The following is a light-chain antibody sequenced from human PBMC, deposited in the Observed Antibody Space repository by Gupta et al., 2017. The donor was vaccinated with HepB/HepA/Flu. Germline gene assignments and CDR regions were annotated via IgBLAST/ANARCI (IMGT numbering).Light chain of an antibody. Sequence: IVLTQSPGTLSLSPGERATLSFMASQSVSSSYLAWYQQKPGQAHRLLFYGASSRTTGIPDMFRGSGSWTDFTLPISTVEPKDFAVYYCQQYGSSPFTFGPGTKVDIK. CDR1: QSVSSSY. CDR2: GAS. V-gene: IGKV3-20*01. J-gene: IGKJ3*01. CDR3: QQYGSSPFT.